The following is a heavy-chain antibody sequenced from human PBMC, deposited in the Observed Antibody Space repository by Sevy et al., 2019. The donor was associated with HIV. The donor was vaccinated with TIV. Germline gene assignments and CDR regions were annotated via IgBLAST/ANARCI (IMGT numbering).Heavy chain of an antibody. CDR2: IRSKADSYET. CDR1: GFTFSGSV. J-gene: IGHJ4*02. CDR3: ATPAMTSLDYFDY. D-gene: IGHD2-21*02. V-gene: IGHV3-73*01. Sequence: GGSLRLSCAASGFTFSGSVIYWVRQPSGKGLEWVGRIRSKADSYETAYAASVKGRFTIYRDDSKNTAFLQMNVLKTEDTAVYYCATPAMTSLDYFDYWGQGTLVTVSS.